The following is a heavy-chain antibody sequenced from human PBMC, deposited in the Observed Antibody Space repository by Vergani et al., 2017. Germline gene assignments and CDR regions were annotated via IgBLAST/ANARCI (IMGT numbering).Heavy chain of an antibody. CDR1: GSTVSGNY. D-gene: IGHD5-18*01. V-gene: IGHV3-21*01. CDR3: ARDRDTAMVHDY. J-gene: IGHJ4*02. CDR2: ISSSSSYI. Sequence: ELQLVESGGGLVQPGGSLRLSCAASGSTVSGNYMTWVRQAPGKGLEWVSSISSSSSYIYYADSVKGRFTISRDNAKNSLYLQMNSLRAEDTAVYYCARDRDTAMVHDYWGQGTLVTVSS.